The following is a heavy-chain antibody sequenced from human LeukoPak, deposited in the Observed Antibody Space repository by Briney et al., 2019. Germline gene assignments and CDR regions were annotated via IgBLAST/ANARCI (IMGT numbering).Heavy chain of an antibody. CDR3: ARAMAGPAGEYYLDY. CDR2: INWNGGST. V-gene: IGHV3-20*04. D-gene: IGHD2/OR15-2a*01. CDR1: GFTFSSYS. Sequence: PGGSLRLSCAASGFTFSSYSMNWVRQAPGKGLEWVSGINWNGGSTGYADSVRGRFTISRDNAKNSLYLQMNSLRAEDTAEYYCARAMAGPAGEYYLDYWGRGTLVTVSS. J-gene: IGHJ4*02.